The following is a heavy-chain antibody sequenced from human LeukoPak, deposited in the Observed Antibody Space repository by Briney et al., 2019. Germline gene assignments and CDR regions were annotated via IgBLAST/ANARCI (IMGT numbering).Heavy chain of an antibody. Sequence: GSLRLSCAASGFTLSDYWMDGVRQAPRKGLEWVANIKQDGSEKNDLDSVKGGCTTSRDNAKNSVYLQMNSLGVEDTAVYYCVRGGRGERPNYWGQGTLVTVSS. CDR2: IKQDGSEK. CDR3: VRGGRGERPNY. V-gene: IGHV3-7*01. D-gene: IGHD1-26*01. CDR1: GFTLSDYW. J-gene: IGHJ4*02.